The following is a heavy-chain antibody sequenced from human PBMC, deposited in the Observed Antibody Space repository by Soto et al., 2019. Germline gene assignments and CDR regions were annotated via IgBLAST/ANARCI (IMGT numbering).Heavy chain of an antibody. V-gene: IGHV3-23*01. CDR2: INGGGGTT. CDR1: GFSFSGYT. J-gene: IGHJ4*02. Sequence: EVQLLESGGHLIQPGESLRLSCAASGFSFSGYTMNWVRQAQGKGLEWISGINGGGGTTYYADSVKGGFTISRDDSKNILYLQMNSPRAEDTAIYYCAKDRHPDGIWTFDYWGRGTLVTVSS. D-gene: IGHD3-9*01. CDR3: AKDRHPDGIWTFDY.